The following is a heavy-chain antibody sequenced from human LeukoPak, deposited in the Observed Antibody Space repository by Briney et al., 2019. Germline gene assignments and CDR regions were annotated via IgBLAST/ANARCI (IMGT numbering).Heavy chain of an antibody. J-gene: IGHJ3*02. CDR1: GGSFSGYY. CDR3: ARRITMVRGVIWKNAFDI. Sequence: SETLSLTCAVYGGSFSGYYWSWIRQPPGKGLEWIGEINHSGSTNYNPSLKSRVTISVDTSKNQFSLKLSSVTAADAAVYYCARRITMVRGVIWKNAFDIWGQGTMVTVSS. CDR2: INHSGST. V-gene: IGHV4-34*01. D-gene: IGHD3-10*01.